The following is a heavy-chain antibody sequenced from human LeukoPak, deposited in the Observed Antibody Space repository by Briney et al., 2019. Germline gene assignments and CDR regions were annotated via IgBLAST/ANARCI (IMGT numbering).Heavy chain of an antibody. V-gene: IGHV4-34*01. CDR3: ARRSLVPAAIRNDY. CDR2: MNHSGST. J-gene: IGHJ4*02. CDR1: GGSFSSYY. Sequence: PADTLSLTCAVYGGSFSSYYSRWVRHPPGEWRECLGEMNHSGSTNYNPSLKSRVTISVDTSKNQFSLKLSSVTAADTAVYYCARRSLVPAAIRNDYWGQGTLVSVSS. D-gene: IGHD2-2*02.